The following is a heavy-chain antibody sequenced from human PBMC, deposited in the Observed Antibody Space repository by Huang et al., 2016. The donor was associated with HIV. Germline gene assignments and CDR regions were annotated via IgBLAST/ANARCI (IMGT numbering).Heavy chain of an antibody. CDR1: GGSLIGYY. J-gene: IGHJ5*02. V-gene: IGHV4-34*02. Sequence: QVHLQQWGAGLLKSAETLSLTCAVYGGSLIGYYWSWLRQTPGQGLEWIGEINHLGSPNYNPSRKSRVSISMDGAKKQFSLKLRSISDADTAVYFCARDATKNPRGWFDPWGQGTLVTVSS. CDR3: ARDATKNPRGWFDP. CDR2: INHLGSP. D-gene: IGHD3-10*01.